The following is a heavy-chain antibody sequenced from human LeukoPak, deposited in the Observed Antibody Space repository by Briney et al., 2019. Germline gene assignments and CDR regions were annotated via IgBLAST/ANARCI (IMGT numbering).Heavy chain of an antibody. D-gene: IGHD1-7*01. J-gene: IGHJ4*02. CDR2: ISTSGSDT. CDR1: GFTFSNSP. V-gene: IGHV3-23*01. Sequence: GGSLRLSCAASGFTFSNSPMTWVRQAPGKGLVWVAAISTSGSDTIYTDSVKDRFTISRDNSKNTLYLQMNSLRAEDTAVYYCAKGGNYAPLDYWGQGTLVTVSS. CDR3: AKGGNYAPLDY.